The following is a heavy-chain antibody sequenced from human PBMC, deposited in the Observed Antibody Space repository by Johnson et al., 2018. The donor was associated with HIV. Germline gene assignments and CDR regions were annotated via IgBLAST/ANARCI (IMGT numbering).Heavy chain of an antibody. CDR1: GFTFSSYG. CDR2: ISYDGSEK. J-gene: IGHJ3*02. Sequence: QVQLVESGGGVVQPGRSLRLSCAASGFTFSSYGMHWVRQAPGKGLEWVAVISYDGSEKYFADSVKGRFTISRDSSKNTLYLQMNSLRAEDTAVYYCARGVYSSSWYGAFDIWGQGTMVTVSS. CDR3: ARGVYSSSWYGAFDI. V-gene: IGHV3-30*03. D-gene: IGHD6-13*01.